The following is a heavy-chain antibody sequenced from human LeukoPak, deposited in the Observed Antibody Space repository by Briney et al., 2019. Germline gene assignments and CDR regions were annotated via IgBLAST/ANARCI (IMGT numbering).Heavy chain of an antibody. J-gene: IGHJ5*02. CDR3: ARDHCSSTSCYLPRLGFDP. V-gene: IGHV1-69*05. D-gene: IGHD2-2*01. CDR2: IIPIFGTA. CDR1: GGTFSSYA. Sequence: ASVKVSCKAPGGTFSSYAISWVRQAPGQGLEWMGGIIPIFGTANYAQKFQGRVTITTDESTSTAYMELSSLRSEDTAVYYCARDHCSSTSCYLPRLGFDPWGQGTLVTVSS.